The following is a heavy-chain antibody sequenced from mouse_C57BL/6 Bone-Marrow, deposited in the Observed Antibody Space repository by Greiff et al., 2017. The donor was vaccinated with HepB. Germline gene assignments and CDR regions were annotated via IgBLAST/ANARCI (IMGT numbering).Heavy chain of an antibody. V-gene: IGHV1-9*01. J-gene: IGHJ4*01. D-gene: IGHD1-1*01. Sequence: VKLQESGAELMKPGASVKLSCKATGYTFTGYWIEWVKQRPGHGLEWIGEILPGSGSTNYNEKFKGKATFTADTSSNTAYMQLSSLTTEDSAIYYCAISITTVVHYYAMDYWGQGTSVTVSS. CDR3: AISITTVVHYYAMDY. CDR2: ILPGSGST. CDR1: GYTFTGYW.